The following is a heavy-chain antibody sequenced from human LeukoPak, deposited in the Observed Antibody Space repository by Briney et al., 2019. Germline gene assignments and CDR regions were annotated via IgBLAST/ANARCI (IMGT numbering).Heavy chain of an antibody. D-gene: IGHD3-22*01. V-gene: IGHV3-30*18. CDR3: AKDGPSYDSSGYYLDYFDY. J-gene: IGHJ4*02. Sequence: GGSLRLSCAASGFTFSSYGMHWVRQAPGKGLEWVAVIPYDGSNKYYADSVKGRFTISRDNSKNTLYLQMNSLRAEDTAVYNCAKDGPSYDSSGYYLDYFDYWGQGTLVTVSS. CDR2: IPYDGSNK. CDR1: GFTFSSYG.